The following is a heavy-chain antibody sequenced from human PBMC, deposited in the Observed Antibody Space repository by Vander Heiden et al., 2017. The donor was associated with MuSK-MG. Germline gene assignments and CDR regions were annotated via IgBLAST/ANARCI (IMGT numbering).Heavy chain of an antibody. CDR2: ISTYNANT. V-gene: IGHV1-18*01. CDR3: ARGGAGTGFDP. CDR1: GYSYTTYD. D-gene: IGHD6-19*01. J-gene: IGHJ5*02. Sequence: QVQLVQSGAEVKTPGASVKVSCKASGYSYTTYDISWVRQAPGQGLEWMGWISTYNANTNYAQRLQGRVTMTTDTSTSTAYMELRSLRSDDTAVYYCARGGAGTGFDPWGQGTLVTVSS.